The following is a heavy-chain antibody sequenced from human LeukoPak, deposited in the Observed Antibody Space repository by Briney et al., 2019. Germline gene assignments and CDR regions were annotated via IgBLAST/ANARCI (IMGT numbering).Heavy chain of an antibody. CDR2: MNPNSGNT. V-gene: IGHV1-8*01. CDR3: ARGQPNAGWFDP. J-gene: IGHJ5*02. D-gene: IGHD1-1*01. Sequence: ASVKVSCKASGYTFTSYDINWVRQATGQGLEWMGWMNPNSGNTGYAQKFQGRVTMTRNTSISTAYMELSSLRSEDTAVYYCARGQPNAGWFDPWGQGTLVTVSS. CDR1: GYTFTSYD.